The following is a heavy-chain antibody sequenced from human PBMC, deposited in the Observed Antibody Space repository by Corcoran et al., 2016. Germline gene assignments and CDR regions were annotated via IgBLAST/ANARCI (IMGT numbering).Heavy chain of an antibody. CDR3: AKVYYASYYYYYGMDV. Sequence: QVQLVESGGGVVQPGRSLRLSCAASGFTFSSYGMHWVRQAPGKGLEWVAVISYDGSNKYYADSVKGRFTISRDNSKNTLYLQMNSLRAEDTAVYYCAKVYYASYYYYYGMDVWGQGTTVTVSS. D-gene: IGHD2-8*01. J-gene: IGHJ6*02. CDR1: GFTFSSYG. V-gene: IGHV3-30*18. CDR2: ISYDGSNK.